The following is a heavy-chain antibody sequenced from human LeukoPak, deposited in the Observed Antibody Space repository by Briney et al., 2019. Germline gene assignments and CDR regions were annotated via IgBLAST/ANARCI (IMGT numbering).Heavy chain of an antibody. D-gene: IGHD6-6*01. J-gene: IGHJ4*02. Sequence: SETLSLTCTVSGGSISSSSYYWGWIRQPPGKGLEWIGSIYYSGSTYYNPSLKSRVTISVDTSKNQFSLKLSSVTAADTAVHYCARSSPGNFDYWGQGTLVTVSS. CDR1: GGSISSSSYY. CDR3: ARSSPGNFDY. CDR2: IYYSGST. V-gene: IGHV4-39*01.